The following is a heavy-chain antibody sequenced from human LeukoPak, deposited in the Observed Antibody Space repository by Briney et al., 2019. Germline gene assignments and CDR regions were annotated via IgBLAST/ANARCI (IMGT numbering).Heavy chain of an antibody. CDR3: AQRETDYYGSGSYYGY. CDR2: IYHSGST. J-gene: IGHJ4*02. D-gene: IGHD3-10*01. Sequence: SGTLSLTCAVSGGSISSSNWWSWVRQPPGKGLEWIGEIYHSGSTNYNPSLKSRVTISVDKSKNQFSLKLSSVTAADTAVYYCAQRETDYYGSGSYYGYWGQGTLVTASS. V-gene: IGHV4-4*02. CDR1: GGSISSSNW.